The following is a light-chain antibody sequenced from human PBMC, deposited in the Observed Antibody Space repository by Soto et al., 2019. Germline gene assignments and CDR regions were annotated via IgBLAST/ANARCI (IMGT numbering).Light chain of an antibody. CDR2: GAS. V-gene: IGKV3-20*01. CDR3: QQYGSSSPMYT. Sequence: EIVLTQSPGTLSLSPGERATLSCRASQSVSSSYLAWYQQKPGQAPRLLIYGASSSATGIPDRFSGSGSGTDFTLIISRLEAEDFGVYYCQQYGSSSPMYTFGQGTKLEIK. J-gene: IGKJ2*01. CDR1: QSVSSSY.